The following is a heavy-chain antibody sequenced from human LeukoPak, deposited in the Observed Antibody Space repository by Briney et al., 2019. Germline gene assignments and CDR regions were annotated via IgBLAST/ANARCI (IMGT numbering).Heavy chain of an antibody. Sequence: GASVKVSCKASGYTFTSNYMQWVRQAPGQGLEWMGMIYPKDGSTTYAQKFQGRVAMTRDTSTSTVYMELSSLKSEDTAVYFCARDREGFDYWGQGTLVTVSS. CDR2: IYPKDGST. J-gene: IGHJ4*02. CDR3: ARDREGFDY. CDR1: GYTFTSNY. D-gene: IGHD1-26*01. V-gene: IGHV1-46*01.